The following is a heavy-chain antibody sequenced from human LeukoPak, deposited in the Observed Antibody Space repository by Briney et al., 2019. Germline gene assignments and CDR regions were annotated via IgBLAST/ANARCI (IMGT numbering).Heavy chain of an antibody. CDR1: GGSISSISYY. CDR3: ARLHWGSGGSGSFDF. Sequence: SETLSLTCTVSGGSISSISYYWGWIRQPPGKGLEWIGIISSTGNTYYSPSLKSRLAISVDTSKNHFSLKLTSVTAADTAVFYCARLHWGSGGSGSFDFWGQGTLVTVSS. V-gene: IGHV4-39*02. CDR2: ISSTGNT. J-gene: IGHJ4*02. D-gene: IGHD7-27*01.